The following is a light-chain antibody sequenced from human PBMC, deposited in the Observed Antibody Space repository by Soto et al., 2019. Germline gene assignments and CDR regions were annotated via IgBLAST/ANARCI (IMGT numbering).Light chain of an antibody. J-gene: IGLJ1*01. CDR1: ISDVGGYDY. CDR3: TSYTSSSARV. Sequence: QSSGTQPASVSGSPGQSITISCTGTISDVGGYDYVSWYQQHPGKAPKLIIYEVSNRPSGISNRFSGSKSGNTASLTISGLQAEDEADYYCTSYTSSSARVFGTGTKVTVL. CDR2: EVS. V-gene: IGLV2-14*01.